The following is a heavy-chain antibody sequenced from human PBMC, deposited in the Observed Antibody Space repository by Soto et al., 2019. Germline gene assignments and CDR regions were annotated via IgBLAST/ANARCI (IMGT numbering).Heavy chain of an antibody. D-gene: IGHD3-22*01. J-gene: IGHJ4*02. CDR2: ISSSSSTK. V-gene: IGHV3-48*01. CDR1: GFTFSTYS. CDR3: ERPTYYYDRSGPPAY. Sequence: GGSLRLSCAASGFTFSTYSMNWVRQAPGKGLEWVSYISSSSSTKFYTDSVKGRITVSRDNAKNSLYLKMNRLRAEDCVFFYCERPTYYYDRSGPPAYWGRGTLVTASS.